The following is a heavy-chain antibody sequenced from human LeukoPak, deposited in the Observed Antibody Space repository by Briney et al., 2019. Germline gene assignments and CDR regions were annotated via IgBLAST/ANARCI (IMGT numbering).Heavy chain of an antibody. J-gene: IGHJ5*02. CDR1: GYTFTSYD. CDR3: ARGSTSIARVTVVVLDP. V-gene: IGHV1-8*01. Sequence: ASVKVSCKASGYTFTSYDINWVRQATGQGLEWMGWMNPNSGNTGYAQKFQGRVTMTRNTSISTAYMELSSLRSEDTAVYYCARGSTSIARVTVVVLDPWGQGTLVTVSS. D-gene: IGHD3-22*01. CDR2: MNPNSGNT.